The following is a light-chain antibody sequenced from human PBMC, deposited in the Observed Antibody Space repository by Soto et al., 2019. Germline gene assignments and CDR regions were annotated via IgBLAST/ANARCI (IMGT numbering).Light chain of an antibody. CDR2: KGT. Sequence: QSVLAQPASVSGSPGQSITISCTGTSDDVGAYNSVSWYQQLPHKAPQVILYKGTQRPSGVSSRFSGSTSGNAASLTISGLQDDDEADYFCCSSVHESTYVFGPGTQLTVL. V-gene: IGLV2-23*01. CDR3: CSSVHESTYV. CDR1: SDDVGAYNS. J-gene: IGLJ1*01.